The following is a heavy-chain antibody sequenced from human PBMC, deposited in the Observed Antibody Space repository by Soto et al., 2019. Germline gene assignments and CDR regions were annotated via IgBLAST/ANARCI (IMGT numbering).Heavy chain of an antibody. CDR2: MEWDDES. J-gene: IGHJ4*01. Sequence: SGPTLVNPTQTRTLTCTFSGFSLNTRRMSVTWIRPPPGKALEWLARMEWDDESFYSTSLRTRLTVSKDTSKNQVVLTMTNMDPVDTATYYCARAYGGNYCSFDFWGHGTLVTVSS. CDR1: GFSLNTRRMS. V-gene: IGHV2-70*04. CDR3: ARAYGGNYCSFDF. D-gene: IGHD2-15*01.